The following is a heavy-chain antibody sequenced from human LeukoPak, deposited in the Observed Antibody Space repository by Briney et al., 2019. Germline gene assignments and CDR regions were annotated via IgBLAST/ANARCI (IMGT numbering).Heavy chain of an antibody. CDR3: ARTYYYGSGSYYDAFDI. J-gene: IGHJ3*02. V-gene: IGHV3-23*01. CDR2: ISGSGGST. D-gene: IGHD3-10*01. CDR1: GFTFSSYA. Sequence: PGGSLRLSCAASGFTFSSYAMSWVRQAPGKGLEWVSAISGSGGSTYYADSVKGRFTISRDNAKNSLYLQMNSLRAEDTAVYYCARTYYYGSGSYYDAFDIWGQGTMVTVSS.